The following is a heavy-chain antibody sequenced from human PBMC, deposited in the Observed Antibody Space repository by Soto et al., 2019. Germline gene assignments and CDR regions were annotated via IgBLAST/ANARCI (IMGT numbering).Heavy chain of an antibody. CDR2: INHSGST. CDR1: GGSFSGYY. CDR3: ARMVFTMIVVVITSGLFYYYGMDV. Sequence: PSETLSLTCAVYGGSFSGYYWSWIRQPPGKGLEWIGEINHSGSTNYNPSLKSRVTISVDTSKNQFSLKLSSVTAADTAVYYCARMVFTMIVVVITSGLFYYYGMDVWGQGTTVTVSS. V-gene: IGHV4-34*01. J-gene: IGHJ6*02. D-gene: IGHD3-22*01.